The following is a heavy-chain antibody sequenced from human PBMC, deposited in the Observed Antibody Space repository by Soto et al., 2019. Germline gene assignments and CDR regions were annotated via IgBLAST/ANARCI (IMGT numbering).Heavy chain of an antibody. J-gene: IGHJ4*02. Sequence: QVQLVESGGGVVQPGRSLRLSCAASGFTFSSYGMHWVRQAPGKGLEWVAVIWYDGSNKYYADSVKGRFTISRDNSKNTLYLQMNSLRAEDTAVYYCARLGRGWSDYWGQGTLVTVSS. CDR3: ARLGRGWSDY. D-gene: IGHD6-19*01. CDR1: GFTFSSYG. CDR2: IWYDGSNK. V-gene: IGHV3-33*01.